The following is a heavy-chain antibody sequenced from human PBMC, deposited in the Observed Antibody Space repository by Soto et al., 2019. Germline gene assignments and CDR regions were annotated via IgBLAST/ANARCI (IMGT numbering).Heavy chain of an antibody. CDR1: GGSFSGHY. CDR2: INHSGVT. CDR3: ARFSGSYYYAMDV. D-gene: IGHD6-19*01. V-gene: IGHV4-34*01. J-gene: IGHJ6*02. Sequence: PSETLSLTCAVYGGSFSGHYWSWIRQPPGKGLEWIGEINHSGVTNYKPSLKRRVTISVDTSKNQFSLQLKSVTAADTALYYCARFSGSYYYAMDVWGQGSTVTVSS.